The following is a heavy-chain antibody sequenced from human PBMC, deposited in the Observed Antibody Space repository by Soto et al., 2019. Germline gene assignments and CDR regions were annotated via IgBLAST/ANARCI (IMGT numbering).Heavy chain of an antibody. J-gene: IGHJ6*02. CDR2: ISGSGGST. Sequence: GSLRLSCAASGFTFSSYAMSWVRQAPGKGLEWVSAISGSGGSTYYADSVKGRFTISRDNSKNTLYLQMSSLRAEDTAVYYCAKGSGGSGSYYNDYYYYGMDVWGQGTTVTVSS. CDR3: AKGSGGSGSYYNDYYYYGMDV. D-gene: IGHD3-10*01. V-gene: IGHV3-23*01. CDR1: GFTFSSYA.